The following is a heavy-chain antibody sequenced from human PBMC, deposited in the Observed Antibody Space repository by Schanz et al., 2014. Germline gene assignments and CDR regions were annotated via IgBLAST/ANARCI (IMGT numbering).Heavy chain of an antibody. CDR2: INHSGST. CDR3: ARTFRCGGGECSTWAD. J-gene: IGHJ4*02. D-gene: IGHD2-21*01. V-gene: IGHV4-34*01. CDR1: GGPFSCY. Sequence: QVQLQQWGAGLLKPSETLSLTCAVSGGPFSCYWGWIRQPPGKGLEWIGEINHSGSTNYNPTLKSRVTISVDTSRTQFSLKLSSVTAADTAVYYCARTFRCGGGECSTWADWGQGTLVTVSS.